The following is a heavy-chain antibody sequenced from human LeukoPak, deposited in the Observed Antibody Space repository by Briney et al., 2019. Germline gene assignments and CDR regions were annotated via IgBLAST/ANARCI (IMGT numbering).Heavy chain of an antibody. J-gene: IGHJ3*02. Sequence: PGGSLRLSCAASGFTFSSYWMSWVRQAPGKGLEWVANIKQDGSEKYYVDSVKGRFTISRDNAKNSLYLQMNSLRAEDTAVYYCARDGSGRWDDAFDIWGQGTMVTVSS. CDR3: ARDGSGRWDDAFDI. D-gene: IGHD3-10*01. CDR1: GFTFSSYW. V-gene: IGHV3-7*01. CDR2: IKQDGSEK.